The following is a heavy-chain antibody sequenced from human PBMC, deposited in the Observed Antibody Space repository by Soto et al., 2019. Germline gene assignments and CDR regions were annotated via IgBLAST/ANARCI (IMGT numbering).Heavy chain of an antibody. J-gene: IGHJ5*02. V-gene: IGHV3-74*01. D-gene: IGHD2-15*01. CDR1: GLTFNRYW. CDR2: INTDGSNT. Sequence: GSLRLSCAASGLTFNRYWMHWVRHAPGKGLVWVSHINTDGSNTNYADSVKGRFTISRDNAKSTLFLQMNSLRDEDTAVYYCAREFCSGGNCYTYYFDPWGQGTRVTVSS. CDR3: AREFCSGGNCYTYYFDP.